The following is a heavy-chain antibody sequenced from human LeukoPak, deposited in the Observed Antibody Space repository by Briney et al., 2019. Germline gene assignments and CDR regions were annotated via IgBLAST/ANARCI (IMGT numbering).Heavy chain of an antibody. CDR3: ARGIHCGGDCYAPRALDY. Sequence: GGSLRLSCPASGFTFSSYAMHWVRQAPGKGLEWVAVISYDGSNKYYADSVKGRFTISRDNSKNTLYLQMNSLRAEDTAVYYCARGIHCGGDCYAPRALDYWGQGTLVTVSS. J-gene: IGHJ4*02. CDR2: ISYDGSNK. D-gene: IGHD2-21*02. V-gene: IGHV3-30-3*01. CDR1: GFTFSSYA.